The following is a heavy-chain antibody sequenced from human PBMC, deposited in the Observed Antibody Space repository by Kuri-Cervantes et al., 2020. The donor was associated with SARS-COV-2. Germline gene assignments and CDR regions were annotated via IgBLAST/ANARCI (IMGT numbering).Heavy chain of an antibody. D-gene: IGHD3-3*01. J-gene: IGHJ5*02. CDR3: ARQMMSSITIFGVVITRNWFDP. V-gene: IGHV4-4*02. CDR2: IYYSGST. Sequence: SETLSLTCAVSGGSISSSNWWRWVRQPPGKGLEWIGEIYYSGSTYYNPSLKSRVTISVDTSKNQFSLKLSSVTAADTAVYYCARQMMSSITIFGVVITRNWFDPWGQGTLVTVSS. CDR1: GGSISSSNW.